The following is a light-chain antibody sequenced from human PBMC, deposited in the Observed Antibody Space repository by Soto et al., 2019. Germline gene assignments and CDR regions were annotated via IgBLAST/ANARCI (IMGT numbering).Light chain of an antibody. CDR2: EVS. CDR3: SSYAGSNNFVV. J-gene: IGLJ2*01. Sequence: QSVLTGPPSASGSVGQAVTISCNGTSSDVGGYNYVSWYQPHPGKAPNLMIYEVSKRPSGVPDRFSGSKSGNPASLTVSGLQAEDEADYYCSSYAGSNNFVVFGGGTKVTVL. CDR1: SSDVGGYNY. V-gene: IGLV2-8*01.